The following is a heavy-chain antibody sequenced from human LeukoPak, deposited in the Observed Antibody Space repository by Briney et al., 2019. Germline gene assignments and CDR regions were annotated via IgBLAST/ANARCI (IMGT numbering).Heavy chain of an antibody. CDR2: ISYDGSNK. CDR3: ARDRSAIGSMVYYYYGMDV. Sequence: PGGSLRLSCAASGFSFSSYSMHWVRQAPGKGLEWVAVISYDGSNKYYADSVKGRFTISRDNSRNTLYLQMNSLRAEDTAVYYCARDRSAIGSMVYYYYGMDVWGQGTTVTVSS. J-gene: IGHJ6*02. V-gene: IGHV3-30-3*01. D-gene: IGHD3-10*01. CDR1: GFSFSSYS.